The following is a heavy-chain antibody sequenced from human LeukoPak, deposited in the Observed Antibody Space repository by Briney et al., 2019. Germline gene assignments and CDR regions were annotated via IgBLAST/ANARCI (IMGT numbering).Heavy chain of an antibody. J-gene: IGHJ4*02. D-gene: IGHD1-7*01. Sequence: GGSLRLSCAASGFTFSRYSMSWLRQVPGKRLEWLTSISSSSGHIYYADSVKGRFTISRDNAKNSLYLHLNSLRAEDTAVYYCARERYNWNYAFDYWGQGTLVTVSS. CDR2: ISSSSGHI. CDR3: ARERYNWNYAFDY. V-gene: IGHV3-21*01. CDR1: GFTFSRYS.